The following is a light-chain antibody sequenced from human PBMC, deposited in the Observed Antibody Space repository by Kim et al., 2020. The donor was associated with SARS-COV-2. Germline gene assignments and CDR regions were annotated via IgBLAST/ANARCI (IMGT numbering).Light chain of an antibody. CDR2: KES. CDR1: QSISSW. CDR3: QQYNSYSWT. Sequence: DIQMTQSPSTLSASVGDRVTITCRASQSISSWLAWYQQKPGKAPKLLIYKESSLESGVPSRFSGSGSGTEFTLTISSLQPDDFATYHCQQYNSYSWTFGQGTKVDIK. J-gene: IGKJ1*01. V-gene: IGKV1-5*03.